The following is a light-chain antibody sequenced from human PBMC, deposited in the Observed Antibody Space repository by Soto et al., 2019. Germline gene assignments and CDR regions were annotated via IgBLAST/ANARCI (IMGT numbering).Light chain of an antibody. Sequence: QSALTQPPSVSASPGQSVTIPCTATRSDVGAYNRVSWYQQYPGTPPKLMISEVNNRPSGVPDRFSGSKSGNTASLTISGLQAEDEADYYCSLYTSSSTVAFGGGTKLTVL. J-gene: IGLJ2*01. CDR1: RSDVGAYNR. CDR3: SLYTSSSTVA. CDR2: EVN. V-gene: IGLV2-18*01.